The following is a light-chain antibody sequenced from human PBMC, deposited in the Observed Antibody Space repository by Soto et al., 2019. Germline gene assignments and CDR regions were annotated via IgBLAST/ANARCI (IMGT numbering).Light chain of an antibody. CDR3: SSYTSSSTVV. J-gene: IGLJ2*01. Sequence: QSALTQPASVYGSPVQSITISCSGTSSDVGGYDYVSWYQQHPGKAPKLMIYNVRNRPSGVSNRFSGSKAGNTASLTISGLQAEDEAAYYCSSYTSSSTVVFGGGTKVTVL. CDR2: NVR. CDR1: SSDVGGYDY. V-gene: IGLV2-14*01.